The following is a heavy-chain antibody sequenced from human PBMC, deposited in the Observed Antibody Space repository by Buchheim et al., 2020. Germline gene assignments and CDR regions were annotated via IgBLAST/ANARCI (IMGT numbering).Heavy chain of an antibody. J-gene: IGHJ3*02. V-gene: IGHV3-48*04. D-gene: IGHD3-22*01. CDR2: ISSSSSTI. CDR3: ARDYGYYYDSSGYSFLPSDAFDI. Sequence: EVQLVESGGGLVQPGGSLRLSCAASGFTFSSYSMNWVRQAPGKGLEWVSYISSSSSTIYYADSVKGRFTISRDNAKNSLYLQMNSLRAEDTAVYYCARDYGYYYDSSGYSFLPSDAFDIWGQGT. CDR1: GFTFSSYS.